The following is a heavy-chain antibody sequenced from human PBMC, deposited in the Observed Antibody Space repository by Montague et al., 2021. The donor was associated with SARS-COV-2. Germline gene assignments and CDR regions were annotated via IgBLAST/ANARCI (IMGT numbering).Heavy chain of an antibody. CDR1: GGSISSSSYY. D-gene: IGHD6-13*01. J-gene: IGHJ6*02. V-gene: IGHV4-39*07. CDR3: ARVGRQQLVRLSGMDV. Sequence: SETLSLTCTVSGGSISSSSYYWGWIRQPPGKGPEWIGSIYYSGSTYYNPSLKSRVTIAVDTSKNQFSLKLSSVTDADTAVYYCARVGRQQLVRLSGMDVWGQGTTVTVSS. CDR2: IYYSGST.